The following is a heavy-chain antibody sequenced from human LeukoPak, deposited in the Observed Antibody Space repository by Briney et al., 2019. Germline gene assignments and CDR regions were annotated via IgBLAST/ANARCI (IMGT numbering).Heavy chain of an antibody. CDR3: ARVRVVWDLDDAFDI. CDR1: GYTLTELS. D-gene: IGHD1-26*01. J-gene: IGHJ3*02. V-gene: IGHV3-30*04. Sequence: SCKVSGYTLTELSMHWVRQAPGKGLEWVAVISYDGSNKYYADSVKGRFTISRDNAKNSLFLQMNNLRAEDTALYYCARVRVVWDLDDAFDIWGQGTMVTVSS. CDR2: ISYDGSNK.